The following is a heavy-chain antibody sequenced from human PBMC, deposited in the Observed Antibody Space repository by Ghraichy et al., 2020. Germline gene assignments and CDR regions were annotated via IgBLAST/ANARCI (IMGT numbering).Heavy chain of an antibody. CDR1: GFTFSSYG. Sequence: GGSLRLSCAASGFTFSSYGMHWVRQAPGKGLEWVAVISDDGSNKYYADSVKGRFTISRDNSKNTLYLQMNSLRAEDTAVYYCAKCPSATIDPYYDYYGMDFWGQGTAVTVSS. CDR3: AKCPSATIDPYYDYYGMDF. V-gene: IGHV3-30*18. CDR2: ISDDGSNK. D-gene: IGHD5-12*01. J-gene: IGHJ6*02.